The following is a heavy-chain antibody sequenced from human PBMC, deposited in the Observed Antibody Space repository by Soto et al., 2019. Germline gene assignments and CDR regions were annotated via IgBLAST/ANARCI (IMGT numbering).Heavy chain of an antibody. D-gene: IGHD3-22*01. CDR3: ARDRLTTLIAVVENWFDT. CDR1: GFSFSSYS. J-gene: IGHJ5*02. V-gene: IGHV3-48*01. CDR2: ISSSSYTM. Sequence: SLRLSCAASGFSFSSYSMNWVRQAPGKGLEWVSYISSSSYTMIYADSVKGRFTISRDNSKNTLYLQMNSLRAEDTAVYYCARDRLTTLIAVVENWFDTWGQGTLVTVSS.